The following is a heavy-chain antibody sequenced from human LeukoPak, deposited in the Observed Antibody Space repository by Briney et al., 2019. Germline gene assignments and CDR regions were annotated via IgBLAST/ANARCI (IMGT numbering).Heavy chain of an antibody. CDR2: ISSSGSTI. D-gene: IGHD3-9*01. V-gene: IGHV3-11*01. CDR1: GFTFSDYY. Sequence: GGSLRLSCAASGFTFSDYYMSWIRQAPGKGLEWVSYISSSGSTIYYADSVKGRFTISRDNAKDSLYLQMNSLRAEDTAVYYCARDPPIDYDTLTGYYSFDYWGQGTLVTVSS. CDR3: ARDPPIDYDTLTGYYSFDY. J-gene: IGHJ4*02.